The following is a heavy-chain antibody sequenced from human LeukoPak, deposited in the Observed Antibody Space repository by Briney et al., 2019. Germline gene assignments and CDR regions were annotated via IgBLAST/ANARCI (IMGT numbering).Heavy chain of an antibody. CDR1: GFTFSSND. Sequence: GGSLRLSCAASGFTFSSNDMNWVRQAPGKGLEWVAYIRYDGSDKKDAESVKGRFTTSRDNSKDTLYLQMNSLRAEDMAVYYCVKAKYTSSWDSLDYWGQGTLVTVSS. J-gene: IGHJ4*02. CDR2: IRYDGSDK. V-gene: IGHV3-30*02. D-gene: IGHD6-13*01. CDR3: VKAKYTSSWDSLDY.